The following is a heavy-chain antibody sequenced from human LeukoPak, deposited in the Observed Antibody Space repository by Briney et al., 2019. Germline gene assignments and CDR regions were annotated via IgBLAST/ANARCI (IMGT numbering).Heavy chain of an antibody. Sequence: PSETLSLTCTVSGGSISSYYWSWIRQPAGKGLEWVGRIYSSGSTNYNPSLKSRVTMSVDTSKNQFSLKLSSVTAADTAVYYCARGQYHLLYWYFDLWGRGTLVTVSS. V-gene: IGHV4-4*07. CDR2: IYSSGST. CDR3: ARGQYHLLYWYFDL. CDR1: GGSISSYY. D-gene: IGHD2-2*01. J-gene: IGHJ2*01.